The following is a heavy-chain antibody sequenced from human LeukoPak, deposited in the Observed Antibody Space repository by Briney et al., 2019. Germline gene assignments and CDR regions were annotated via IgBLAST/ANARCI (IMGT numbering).Heavy chain of an antibody. CDR3: ARDQICSSTSCYQGASYYYYMDV. CDR2: IYYSGST. V-gene: IGHV4-59*01. J-gene: IGHJ6*03. D-gene: IGHD2-2*01. CDR1: GGSISSYY. Sequence: PSETLSLTCTVSGGSISSYYWSWIRQPPGKGLEWIGYIYYSGSTNYNPSLKSRVTISVDTSTNQFSLKLSSVTAADTAVYYCARDQICSSTSCYQGASYYYYMDVWGKGTTVTVSS.